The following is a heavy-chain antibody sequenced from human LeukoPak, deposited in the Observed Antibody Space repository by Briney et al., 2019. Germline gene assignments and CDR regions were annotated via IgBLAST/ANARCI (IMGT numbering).Heavy chain of an antibody. CDR3: AGGHDYGTFDY. J-gene: IGHJ4*02. CDR2: ITGSAGST. V-gene: IGHV3-23*01. Sequence: PGGSLRLSCAASGFTFTYYSMSWVRQAPGKGLEWVSGITGSAGSTHYADSVKGRFTISRDNTKNTLYLQMNSLRAEDTAIYYCAGGHDYGTFDYWGQGTLVTVSS. D-gene: IGHD4-17*01. CDR1: GFTFTYYS.